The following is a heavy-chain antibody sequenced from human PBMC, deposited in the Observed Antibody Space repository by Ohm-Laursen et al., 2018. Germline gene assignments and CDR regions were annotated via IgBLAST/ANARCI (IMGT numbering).Heavy chain of an antibody. D-gene: IGHD3-22*01. CDR1: GFTFDDYA. CDR2: ISWNSGSI. V-gene: IGHV3-9*01. Sequence: SLRLSCAASGFTFDDYAMHWVRQAPGKGLEWVSGISWNSGSIGYADSVKGRFTISRDNAKNSLYLQMNSLRAEDTALYYCAKDISYYDSSGPVCAWGQGTLVTVSS. CDR3: AKDISYYDSSGPVCA. J-gene: IGHJ5*02.